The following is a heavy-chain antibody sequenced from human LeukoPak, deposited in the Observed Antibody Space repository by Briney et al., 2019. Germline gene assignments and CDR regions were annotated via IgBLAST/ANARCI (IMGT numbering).Heavy chain of an antibody. CDR1: GYTFTRYG. CDR2: ISASNGNT. J-gene: IGHJ5*02. V-gene: IGHV1-18*01. D-gene: IGHD6-13*01. CDR3: ARVSSSSWVNWFDP. Sequence: ASVKVSCKASGYTFTRYGISWVRQAPGQGLQWPGWISASNGNTNYAQKFRDRVTMSTDTSTGTAYLELSRLRSDDTAVYYCARVSSSSWVNWFDPWGQGTLVTVSS.